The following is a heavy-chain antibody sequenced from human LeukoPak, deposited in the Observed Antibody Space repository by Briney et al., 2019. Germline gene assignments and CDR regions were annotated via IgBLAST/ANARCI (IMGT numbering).Heavy chain of an antibody. CDR1: GYTFTTYG. CDR3: ARAAAGPFFDY. Sequence: ASVKVSCKTSGYTFTTYGLSWVRQARGQGLEWMGWINPNSGGTNYAQKFQGRVTMTRDTSISTAYMELSRLRSDDTAVYYCARAAAGPFFDYWGQGTLVTVSS. J-gene: IGHJ4*02. CDR2: INPNSGGT. V-gene: IGHV1-2*02. D-gene: IGHD6-13*01.